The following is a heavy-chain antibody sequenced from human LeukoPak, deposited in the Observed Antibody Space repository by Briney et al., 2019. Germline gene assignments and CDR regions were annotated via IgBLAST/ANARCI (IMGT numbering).Heavy chain of an antibody. CDR2: INPDSGGT. V-gene: IGHV1-2*02. CDR1: GYTFTAYY. D-gene: IGHD3-10*01. Sequence: ASVKVSCKASGYTFTAYYIHWVRQAPGQGLEWMGWINPDSGGTNYAQKFRGRVTMTRDTSISTAYMELSRLGSDDTAVYYCARGFTMIREPNFDYWGQGTLVTVSS. J-gene: IGHJ4*02. CDR3: ARGFTMIREPNFDY.